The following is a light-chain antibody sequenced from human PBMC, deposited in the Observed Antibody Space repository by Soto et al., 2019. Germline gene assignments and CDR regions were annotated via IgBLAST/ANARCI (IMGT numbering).Light chain of an antibody. CDR3: QQDGSSPIT. V-gene: IGKV3D-20*01. J-gene: IGKJ5*01. Sequence: EIVLTQSPATLSLSPGERATLSCGASQSVSNNYLAWYQQKPGLAPRLLIYDASNRATGIPDRVSGSGSGTDFTLTISILEPEDSAVYFCQQDGSSPITFGQGTRLEIK. CDR2: DAS. CDR1: QSVSNNY.